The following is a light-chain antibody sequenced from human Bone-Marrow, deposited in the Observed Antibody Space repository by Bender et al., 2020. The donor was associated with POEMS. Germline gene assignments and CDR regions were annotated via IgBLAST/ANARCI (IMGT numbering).Light chain of an antibody. Sequence: SYELTQPPSVSLSPGQTASITCSGDKLEDKYVCWYQQKPGQSPVLVIYQDSKRPSGIPERFSGSKSGNTASLTISGLQSEDEADYYCCSYAGSSTPGVFGGGTKLTVL. CDR2: QDS. CDR1: KLEDKY. V-gene: IGLV3-1*01. CDR3: CSYAGSSTPGV. J-gene: IGLJ3*02.